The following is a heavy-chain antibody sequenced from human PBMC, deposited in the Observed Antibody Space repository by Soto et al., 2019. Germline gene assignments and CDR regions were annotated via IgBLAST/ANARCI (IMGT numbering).Heavy chain of an antibody. CDR2: IYWDDDQ. J-gene: IGHJ4*02. CDR3: AHKRDVSRGFKY. V-gene: IGHV2-5*02. Sequence: QITLKESGPTLVKPTQTLTLTCTFSGFSLSINGVAVGWIRQPPGQALEWLALIYWDDDQRYNPSLKNRLTIXKXXSRHQVVLTMPNMDPVDTATYYCAHKRDVSRGFKYWGQGTLVTVSS. CDR1: GFSLSINGVA. D-gene: IGHD3-10*01.